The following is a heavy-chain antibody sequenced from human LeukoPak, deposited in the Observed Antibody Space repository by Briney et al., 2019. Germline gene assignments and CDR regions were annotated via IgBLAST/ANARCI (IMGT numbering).Heavy chain of an antibody. Sequence: GGSLRLSCAVSGVSFSGYAMHWVRQAPGKGLEWVAVISYDGSNKYYADSVKGRFTISRDNAKNTLYLQMNSLRAEDTAVYYCARDRSYYDFWSGSLKAGYFDLWGRGTLVTVSS. D-gene: IGHD3-3*01. CDR2: ISYDGSNK. CDR3: ARDRSYYDFWSGSLKAGYFDL. V-gene: IGHV3-33*05. J-gene: IGHJ2*01. CDR1: GVSFSGYA.